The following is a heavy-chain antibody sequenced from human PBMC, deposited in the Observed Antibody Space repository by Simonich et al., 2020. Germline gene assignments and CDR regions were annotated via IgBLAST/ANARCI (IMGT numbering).Heavy chain of an antibody. Sequence: EVQLVESGGGLVQPGGSLRLSCAASGFTFSSYWTHWVRQAPGKGVGWVSRINRGGVNPSYADSVKGRFTISRDNAKNTLYLQMNSLRAEDTAVYYCARNRLDYWGQGTLVTVSS. CDR2: INRGGVNP. J-gene: IGHJ4*02. CDR1: GFTFSSYW. V-gene: IGHV3-74*01. CDR3: ARNRLDY.